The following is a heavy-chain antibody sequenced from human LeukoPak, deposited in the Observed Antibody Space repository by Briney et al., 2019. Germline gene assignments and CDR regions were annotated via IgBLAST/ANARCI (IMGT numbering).Heavy chain of an antibody. D-gene: IGHD3-10*01. V-gene: IGHV4-39*07. CDR3: ARIQGFGELLSYYFDY. CDR2: IYYSGST. J-gene: IGHJ4*02. CDR1: GGSISSSSYY. Sequence: SGTLSLTCTVSGGSISSSSYYWGWIRQPPGKGLEWIGSIYYSGSTYYNPSLKSRVTISVDTSKDQFSLKLSSVTAADTAVYYCARIQGFGELLSYYFDYWGQGTLVTVSS.